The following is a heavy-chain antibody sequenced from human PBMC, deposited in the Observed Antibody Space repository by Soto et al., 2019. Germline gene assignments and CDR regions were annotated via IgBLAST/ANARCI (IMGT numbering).Heavy chain of an antibody. J-gene: IGHJ4*02. V-gene: IGHV1-8*01. CDR3: ARRKERSGPNYFDY. Sequence: AASVKVSCKASGYTFTTYDIHWVRQAPGQGLEWMGWMNPYTGKAGYAQKFQGRVTMTRDNSISTAYMELSSLRSEDTAVYYCARRKERSGPNYFDYWGLGTLVSVSS. D-gene: IGHD6-25*01. CDR2: MNPYTGKA. CDR1: GYTFTTYD.